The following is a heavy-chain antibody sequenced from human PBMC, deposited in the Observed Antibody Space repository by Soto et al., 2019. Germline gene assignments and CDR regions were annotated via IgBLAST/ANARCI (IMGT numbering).Heavy chain of an antibody. D-gene: IGHD6-6*01. CDR1: GYTFTGYY. V-gene: IGHV1-2*02. CDR3: ARAPLSSPSAGSSVY. Sequence: ASVKVSCKASGYTFTGYYMHWVRQAPGQGLEWMGWINPNSGGTNYAQKFQGRVTMTTDTSTSTAYLELRSLTSDDTAVYYCARAPLSSPSAGSSVYWGQGTLVTVSS. J-gene: IGHJ4*02. CDR2: INPNSGGT.